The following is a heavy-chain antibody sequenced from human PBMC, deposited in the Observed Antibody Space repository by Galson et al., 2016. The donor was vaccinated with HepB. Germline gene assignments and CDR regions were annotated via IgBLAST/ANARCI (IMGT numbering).Heavy chain of an antibody. CDR1: GGDFSGTKYH. J-gene: IGHJ3*02. D-gene: IGHD2-15*01. CDR2: MYNSGNT. CDR3: CRGSGRFPDAFDI. Sequence: SETLSLTCNVSGGDFSGTKYHWAWIRQPPGKCLEWIGSMYNSGNTFHTWALKGRGTVSVDTSNNQVSLKLTSVTAAASAVYYRCRGSGRFPDAFDIWGQGTTVTVSS. V-gene: IGHV4-39*07.